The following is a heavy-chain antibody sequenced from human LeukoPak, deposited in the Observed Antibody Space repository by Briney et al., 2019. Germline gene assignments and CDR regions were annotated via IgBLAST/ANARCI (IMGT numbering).Heavy chain of an antibody. CDR2: MNPNSGNT. Sequence: ASVKVFCKASGYTFTSYDINWVRQATGQGLEWMGWMNPNSGNTGYAQKFQGRVTITRNTSISTAYMELSSLRSEDTAVYYCARGGGYSGSYYFDYWGQGTLVTVSS. J-gene: IGHJ4*02. CDR3: ARGGGYSGSYYFDY. V-gene: IGHV1-8*03. D-gene: IGHD1-26*01. CDR1: GYTFTSYD.